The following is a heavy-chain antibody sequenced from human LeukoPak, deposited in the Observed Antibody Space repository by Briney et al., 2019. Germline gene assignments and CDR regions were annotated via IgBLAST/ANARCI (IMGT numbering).Heavy chain of an antibody. D-gene: IGHD3-10*01. CDR1: GFTVSSNY. Sequence: GGSLRLSCAVSGFTVSSNYMSWVRQAPGKGLEWVSAISGSGGSTYYADSVKGRFTISRDNSKNSLYLQMNSLRAEDTAVYYCWIWFGELLPPYFDYWGQGTLVTVSS. J-gene: IGHJ4*02. CDR2: ISGSGGST. V-gene: IGHV3-23*01. CDR3: WIWFGELLPPYFDY.